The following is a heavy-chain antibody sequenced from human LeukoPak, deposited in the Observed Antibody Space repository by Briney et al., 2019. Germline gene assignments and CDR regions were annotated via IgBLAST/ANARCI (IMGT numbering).Heavy chain of an antibody. CDR2: ISSSGSNI. CDR3: AYLGSTMIGGV. CDR1: AFTFSSYE. D-gene: IGHD3-10*02. J-gene: IGHJ6*04. V-gene: IGHV3-48*03. Sequence: GGSLRLSCSASAFTFSSYEMNWVRQAPGKGREGGSYISSSGSNIYYADSVKGRFIISRDKEKNSLDLQMNSLRAEDTAVYYFAYLGSTMIGGVWGKGTTVTISS.